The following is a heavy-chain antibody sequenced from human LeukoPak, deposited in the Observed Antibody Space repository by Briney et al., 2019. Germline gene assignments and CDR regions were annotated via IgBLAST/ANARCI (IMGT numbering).Heavy chain of an antibody. Sequence: SETLSLTCTVSGGSISSSSYYWGWIRQPPGKGLEWIGSIYYSGSTYYNPSLKSRVTISVDTSKNQFSLKLSSVTAADTAVYYCARRLRVSGSGWYWGQGTLATVSS. V-gene: IGHV4-39*01. CDR3: ARRLRVSGSGWY. CDR1: GGSISSSSYY. D-gene: IGHD6-19*01. CDR2: IYYSGST. J-gene: IGHJ4*02.